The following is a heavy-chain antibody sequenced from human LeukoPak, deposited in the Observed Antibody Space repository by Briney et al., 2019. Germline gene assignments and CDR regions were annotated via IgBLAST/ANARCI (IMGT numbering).Heavy chain of an antibody. CDR2: IYTSGST. Sequence: SQTLSLTCTVSGGSISSGSYYWSWIRQPAGKGLEWIGRIYTSGSTNYNPSLKSRVTISVDTSKNQFSLKLSSVTAADTAVYYCARGGHIVVVTGLLWGQGTLVTVSS. J-gene: IGHJ4*02. D-gene: IGHD2-21*02. CDR1: GGSISSGSYY. CDR3: ARGGHIVVVTGLL. V-gene: IGHV4-61*02.